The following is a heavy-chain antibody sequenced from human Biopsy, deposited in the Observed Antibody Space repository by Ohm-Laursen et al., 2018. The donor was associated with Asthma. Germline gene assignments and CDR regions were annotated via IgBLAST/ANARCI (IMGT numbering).Heavy chain of an antibody. CDR1: GGTFSNFA. J-gene: IGHJ6*02. CDR2: IMTVFGTT. CDR3: ARCQVGYSSGWSLLLKKIYYSGMDV. V-gene: IGHV1-69*01. Sequence: SSVKVSCKAPGGTFSNFAISWVRQAPGQGLEWLGGIMTVFGTTNYAQKLQGRVTITADESTSTAYMEVTSLRSEDTVIYYCARCQVGYSSGWSLLLKKIYYSGMDVWGQGTAVTVSS. D-gene: IGHD6-19*01.